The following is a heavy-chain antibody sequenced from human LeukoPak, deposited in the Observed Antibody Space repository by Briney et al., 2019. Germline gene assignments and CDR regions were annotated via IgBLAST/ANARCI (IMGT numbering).Heavy chain of an antibody. V-gene: IGHV3-74*01. D-gene: IGHD4-17*01. J-gene: IGHJ4*02. Sequence: GRTLCLSCAASGVTFSSYLMPWVGQAPGTGLVWFSRINSDGSSTSYADSVKGRFTISRDNAKNPLYLQMNSLRAEDTAVYYCARNPATVTGPIDYWGQGTLVTVSS. CDR2: INSDGSST. CDR1: GVTFSSYL. CDR3: ARNPATVTGPIDY.